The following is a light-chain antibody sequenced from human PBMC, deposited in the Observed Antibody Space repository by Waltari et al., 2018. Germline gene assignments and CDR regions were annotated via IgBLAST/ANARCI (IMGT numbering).Light chain of an antibody. CDR2: DVT. V-gene: IGLV2-14*01. CDR3: TSYTTSSTWV. CDR1: SSDIGTYNF. Sequence: QSALTQPASVSGTPGQSITISCTGTSSDIGTYNFVSWYQQHPGQVPKLMIFDVTKRPSGVSDRFFGSKSANTASLTISGLQAEDEANYYCTSYTTSSTWVFGGGTRLTVL. J-gene: IGLJ3*02.